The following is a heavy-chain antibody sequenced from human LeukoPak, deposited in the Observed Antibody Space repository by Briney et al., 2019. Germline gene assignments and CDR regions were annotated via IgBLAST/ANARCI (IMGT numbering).Heavy chain of an antibody. D-gene: IGHD3-10*01. CDR3: ARSMVRGVKRDAFDI. Sequence: GGFLRLSCAASGFTFSSYSMNWVRQAPGKGLEWVSSISSSSSYIYYADSVKGRFTISRDNAKNSLYLQMNSLRAEDTAVYYCARSMVRGVKRDAFDIWGQGTMVTVSS. CDR1: GFTFSSYS. CDR2: ISSSSSYI. J-gene: IGHJ3*02. V-gene: IGHV3-21*01.